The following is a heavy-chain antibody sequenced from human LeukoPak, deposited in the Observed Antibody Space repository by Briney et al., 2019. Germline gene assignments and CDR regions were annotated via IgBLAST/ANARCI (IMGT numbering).Heavy chain of an antibody. V-gene: IGHV4-30-2*01. CDR1: GGSISSGGYS. CDR3: ARSKGSFDY. Sequence: SETLSLTCAVSGGSISSGGYSWSWIRQPPGKGLEWIGYIYHSGSTYYNPSLKSRVTISVDRSKNQSSLKLSSVTAADTAVYYCARSKGSFDYWGQGTLVTVSS. J-gene: IGHJ4*02. CDR2: IYHSGST.